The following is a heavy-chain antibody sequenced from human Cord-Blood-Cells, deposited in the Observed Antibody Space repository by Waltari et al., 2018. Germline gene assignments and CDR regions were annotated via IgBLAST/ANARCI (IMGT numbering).Heavy chain of an antibody. CDR2: INHSGST. D-gene: IGHD3-3*01. CDR3: ARYYDFWSGDAFDI. Sequence: QVQLQQWGAGLLKPSETLYLTCAVYGGSFSGYYWSWIRQPPGKGLAWIGEINHSGSTNYNPSLKSRVTISVDTSKNQFSLKLCSVTAADTAVYYCARYYDFWSGDAFDIWGQGTMVTVSS. J-gene: IGHJ3*02. CDR1: GGSFSGYY. V-gene: IGHV4-34*01.